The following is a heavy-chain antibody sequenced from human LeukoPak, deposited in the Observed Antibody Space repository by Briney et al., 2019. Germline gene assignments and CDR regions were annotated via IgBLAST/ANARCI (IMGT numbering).Heavy chain of an antibody. CDR2: ISWNSGSI. CDR3: AKDFGLGSGSYYNFDY. D-gene: IGHD3-10*02. CDR1: GFTFDDYA. Sequence: GRSLSLSCAASGFTFDDYAMHWVRQAPGKGLEWVSGISWNSGSIGYADSVKGRFTISRDNAKNSLYLQMNSLRAEDTALYYCAKDFGLGSGSYYNFDYWGQGTLVTVSS. J-gene: IGHJ4*02. V-gene: IGHV3-9*01.